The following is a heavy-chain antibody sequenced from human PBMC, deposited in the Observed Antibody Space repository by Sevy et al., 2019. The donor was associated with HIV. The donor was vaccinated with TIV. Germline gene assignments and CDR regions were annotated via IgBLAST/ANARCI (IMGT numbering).Heavy chain of an antibody. Sequence: SETLSLTCTVSGGSISSYYWSWIRQPPGKGLEWIGYIYYCGSTNYNPSLKSRVTISVDTSKNQFSLKLSSVTAADTAVYYCARGYDYGGNSGDAFDIWGQGTMVTVSS. J-gene: IGHJ3*02. D-gene: IGHD4-17*01. CDR1: GGSISSYY. CDR3: ARGYDYGGNSGDAFDI. V-gene: IGHV4-59*01. CDR2: IYYCGST.